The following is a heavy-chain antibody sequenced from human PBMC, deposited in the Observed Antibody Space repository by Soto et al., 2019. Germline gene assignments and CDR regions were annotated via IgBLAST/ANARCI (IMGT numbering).Heavy chain of an antibody. J-gene: IGHJ4*02. CDR2: INTDESSR. V-gene: IGHV3-74*01. Sequence: PGGSLRLSCAASGFIFNSYWMHWVRQAPGKGLVWVSRINTDESSRSYADSVKGRFTISRDNAKNTLYLQMNSLRAEDTAVYYCAREGVYCSGGSCYPGPVGYFDYWGQGTLVTVSS. CDR3: AREGVYCSGGSCYPGPVGYFDY. CDR1: GFIFNSYW. D-gene: IGHD2-15*01.